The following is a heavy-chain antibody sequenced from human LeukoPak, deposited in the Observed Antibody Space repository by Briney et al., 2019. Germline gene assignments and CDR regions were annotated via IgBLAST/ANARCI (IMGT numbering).Heavy chain of an antibody. J-gene: IGHJ3*02. CDR1: GGTFSSYA. CDR3: AREEQWHKEAFDI. V-gene: IGHV1-69*01. CDR2: IIPIFGTA. D-gene: IGHD6-19*01. Sequence: VKVSCKAAGGTFSSYAISGVRQAPGQGVEWMGGIIPIFGTANDAQKFQGRVTITADESTSTAYMELSSLRSEDTAVYYCAREEQWHKEAFDIWGQGTMVTVSS.